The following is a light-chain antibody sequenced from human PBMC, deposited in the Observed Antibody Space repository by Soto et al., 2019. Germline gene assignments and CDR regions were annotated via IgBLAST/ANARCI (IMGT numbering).Light chain of an antibody. CDR1: QSVDSRY. J-gene: IGKJ3*01. CDR2: GAS. V-gene: IGKV3-20*01. Sequence: EIVLTQSPGTLSLSPGKRATLSCRASQSVDSRYLAWYQQKPGQAPRLLIYGASNRATGIPDRFSGSGSGTDFTLTISRLEPEDFAVYYCQHYGRSPPFTFGPGTKVDIK. CDR3: QHYGRSPPFT.